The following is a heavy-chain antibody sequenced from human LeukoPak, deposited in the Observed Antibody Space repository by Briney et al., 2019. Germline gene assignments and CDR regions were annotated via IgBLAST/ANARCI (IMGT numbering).Heavy chain of an antibody. CDR2: TKQDGSEK. J-gene: IGHJ4*02. CDR3: ATPGAAAADFFDY. V-gene: IGHV3-7*01. Sequence: PGGSLRLSCAASGFTFSSYWMSWVRQAPGKGLEWVANTKQDGSEKYYVDSVKGRFTISRDNAKNSLYLQMNSLRAEDTAVYYCATPGAAAADFFDYWGQGTLVTVSS. CDR1: GFTFSSYW. D-gene: IGHD6-13*01.